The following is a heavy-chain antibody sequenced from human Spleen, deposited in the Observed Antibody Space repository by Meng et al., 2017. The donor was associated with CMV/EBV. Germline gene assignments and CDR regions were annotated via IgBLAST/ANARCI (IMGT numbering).Heavy chain of an antibody. Sequence: VESGVCMLRPVASLKLSWAASGFTSNTYSMHRVRQAPGKGLQWVAFIRYDGSIIYYSDSVKGRFTISRDNSKNTLYLQMNSLRAEDTAVYYCAKSSRITMIVVALFDYWGQGTLVTVSS. D-gene: IGHD3-22*01. CDR2: IRYDGSII. CDR1: GFTSNTYS. J-gene: IGHJ4*02. V-gene: IGHV3-30*02. CDR3: AKSSRITMIVVALFDY.